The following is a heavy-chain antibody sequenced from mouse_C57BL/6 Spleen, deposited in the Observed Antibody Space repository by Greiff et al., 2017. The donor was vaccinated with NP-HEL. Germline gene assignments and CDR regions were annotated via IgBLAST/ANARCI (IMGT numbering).Heavy chain of an antibody. CDR2: IYPRSGNT. D-gene: IGHD2-2*01. CDR3: ARSKMVTTGEYFDY. CDR1: GYTFTSYG. Sequence: QVQLQQSGAELARPGASVKLSCKASGYTFTSYGISWVKQRPGQGLEWIGEIYPRSGNTYYNEKFKGKATLTADKSSSTAYMELRSLTSEDSAVYFCARSKMVTTGEYFDYWGQGTTLTVSS. V-gene: IGHV1-81*01. J-gene: IGHJ2*01.